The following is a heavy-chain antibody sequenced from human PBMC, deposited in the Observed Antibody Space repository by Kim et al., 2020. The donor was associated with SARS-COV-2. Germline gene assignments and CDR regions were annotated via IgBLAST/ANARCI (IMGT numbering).Heavy chain of an antibody. CDR3: AREAIPAAIGAGNDY. CDR1: GDSISSSSYY. D-gene: IGHD2-2*02. Sequence: SETLSLTCTVSGDSISSSSYYWGWIRQPPGKGLEWIGNIYYSGSTYYNPSLKSRVTISVDTSKNQFSLKLSSVTAADTAVYFCAREAIPAAIGAGNDYWG. CDR2: IYYSGST. J-gene: IGHJ4*01. V-gene: IGHV4-39*07.